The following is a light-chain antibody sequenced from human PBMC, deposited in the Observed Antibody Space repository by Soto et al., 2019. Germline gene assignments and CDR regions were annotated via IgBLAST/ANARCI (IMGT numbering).Light chain of an antibody. Sequence: DIQMTQSPSSLSASVGDRVTITCQASQDISNYFNWYHQKQGKPPQLLIYDASNLETGVTSMFIGSGSGTDFTFTISSLQLEDIETYYGQQYDNPPPTFGQGTKLEIK. CDR1: QDISNY. CDR2: DAS. V-gene: IGKV1-33*01. J-gene: IGKJ2*01. CDR3: QQYDNPPPT.